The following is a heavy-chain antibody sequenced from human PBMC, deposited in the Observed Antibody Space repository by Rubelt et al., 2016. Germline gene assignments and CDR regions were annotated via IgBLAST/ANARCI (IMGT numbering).Heavy chain of an antibody. V-gene: IGHV3-74*01. Sequence: GKGLVWVSRISSDGNNRRYADSVKGRFTISRDNSQSTLYLQMSSLRPEDTALYYCTRERAYYYFDCWGQGTLITVSS. D-gene: IGHD3-10*01. CDR2: ISSDGNNR. J-gene: IGHJ4*02. CDR3: TRERAYYYFDC.